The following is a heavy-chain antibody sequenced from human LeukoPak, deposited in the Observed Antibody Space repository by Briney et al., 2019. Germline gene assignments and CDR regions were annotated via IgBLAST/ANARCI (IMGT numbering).Heavy chain of an antibody. D-gene: IGHD1-1*01. CDR1: GGTFSSYA. CDR2: IIPIFGTA. V-gene: IGHV1-69*13. Sequence: ASVKVSCKASGGTFSSYAISWVRQAPGQGLEWKGGIIPIFGTANYAQKFQGRVTITADESTSTAYMELRSLRSEDTAVYYCARGANWNDAFDIWGQGTMVTVSS. CDR3: ARGANWNDAFDI. J-gene: IGHJ3*02.